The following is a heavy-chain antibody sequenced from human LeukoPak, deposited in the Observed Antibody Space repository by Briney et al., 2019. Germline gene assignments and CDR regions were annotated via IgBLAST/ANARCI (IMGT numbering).Heavy chain of an antibody. D-gene: IGHD3-3*01. CDR1: GFTFSSYA. J-gene: IGHJ5*02. CDR2: VSGSGGST. V-gene: IGHV3-23*01. Sequence: GGSLRLSCAASGFTFSSYAMSWVRQAPGKGLEWVSAVSGSGGSTYYADSVKGRFTISRDNSKNTLYLQMNSLRAEDTAVYYCAPITIFGVDNWFDPWGQGTLVTVSS. CDR3: APITIFGVDNWFDP.